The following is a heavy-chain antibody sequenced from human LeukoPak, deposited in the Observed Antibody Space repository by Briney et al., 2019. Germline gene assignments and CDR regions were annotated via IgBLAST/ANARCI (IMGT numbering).Heavy chain of an antibody. D-gene: IGHD3-22*01. Sequence: PSQTLSLTCTVSGGSISSGSYYWSWIRQPAGKGLEWIGRIYTSESTHNHPSLKSRVTISVDTSKNQFSLKLSSVTAADTAVYFCARGPYSYDSSGAFDIWGQGTMVTVSS. V-gene: IGHV4-61*02. CDR1: GGSISSGSYY. CDR2: IYTSEST. CDR3: ARGPYSYDSSGAFDI. J-gene: IGHJ3*02.